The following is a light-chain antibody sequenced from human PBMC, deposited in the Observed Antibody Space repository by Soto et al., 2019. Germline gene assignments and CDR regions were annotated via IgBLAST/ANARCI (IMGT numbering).Light chain of an antibody. CDR2: DAS. V-gene: IGKV1-5*01. CDR1: QSISSW. Sequence: DILMTQSPSTLSASVGDRVTITCRASQSISSWLAWYQQKPGKAPKLLIYDASSLESGVPSRFSGSGSGTEFTLTISSLQPDDFATYYCQQYNSYSGTFGGGTKVDIK. CDR3: QQYNSYSGT. J-gene: IGKJ4*01.